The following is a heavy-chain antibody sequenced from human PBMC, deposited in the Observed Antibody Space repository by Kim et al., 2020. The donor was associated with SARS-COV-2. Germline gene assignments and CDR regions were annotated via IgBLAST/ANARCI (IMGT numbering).Heavy chain of an antibody. Sequence: GGSLRLSCAASGFTFSSYAMSWVRQAPGKGLEWVSAISGSGGSTYYADSVKGRFTISRDNSKSTLYLQMNSLRAEDTAVYYCATLLLTVTPHRPPPGGMDVWGQGTTVTVSS. CDR2: ISGSGGST. J-gene: IGHJ6*02. D-gene: IGHD4-4*01. CDR3: ATLLLTVTPHRPPPGGMDV. CDR1: GFTFSSYA. V-gene: IGHV3-23*01.